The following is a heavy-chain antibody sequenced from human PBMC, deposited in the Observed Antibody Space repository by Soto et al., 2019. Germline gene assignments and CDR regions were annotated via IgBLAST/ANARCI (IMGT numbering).Heavy chain of an antibody. CDR3: ARMRAYDSSGSPYNVFDG. J-gene: IGHJ3*01. D-gene: IGHD3-22*01. V-gene: IGHV2-70*11. Sequence: SGPTLVNPTQTLTLTCTFSGFSLSTRGMCVTWIRQPPGKALEWLTRIDWDDDKYYTTSLKTRLTISKDTSKNQVVLTMTNMDPVDTATYYCARMRAYDSSGSPYNVFDGWGQGTMVTVSS. CDR1: GFSLSTRGMC. CDR2: IDWDDDK.